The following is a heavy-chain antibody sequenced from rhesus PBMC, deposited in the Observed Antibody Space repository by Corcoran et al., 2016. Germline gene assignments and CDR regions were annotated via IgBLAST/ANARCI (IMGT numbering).Heavy chain of an antibody. Sequence: QLQLQESGPGLVKPSETLSLTCDVSGGSISNDFWTWIRQPPGKGLEGIGRVSGCGGRTAYPPSHKCRVTISTDTSKNQVSLKVNSVTAADTAVYYCTMSFGSGWSPRWGQGVLVTVSS. D-gene: IGHD6S26*01. CDR2: VSGCGGRT. J-gene: IGHJ4*01. V-gene: IGHV4-173*01. CDR1: GGSISNDF. CDR3: TMSFGSGWSPR.